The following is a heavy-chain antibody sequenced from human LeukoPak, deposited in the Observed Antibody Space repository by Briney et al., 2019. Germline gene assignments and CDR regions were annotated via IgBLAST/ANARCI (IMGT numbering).Heavy chain of an antibody. CDR1: GFTFSSYG. Sequence: GGSLRLSCAASGFTFSSYGMHWVRQAPGKGLEWVAVIWYDGSNKYYADSVKGRFTISRDNSKNTLYLQMNSLRAEDTAVYYCAKDSGGWFGELYNYWGQGTLVTVSS. V-gene: IGHV3-33*06. D-gene: IGHD3-10*01. CDR2: IWYDGSNK. CDR3: AKDSGGWFGELYNY. J-gene: IGHJ4*02.